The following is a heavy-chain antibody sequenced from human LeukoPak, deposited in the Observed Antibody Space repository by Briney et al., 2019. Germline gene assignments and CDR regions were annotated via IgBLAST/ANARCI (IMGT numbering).Heavy chain of an antibody. D-gene: IGHD6-13*01. CDR1: GGSISSYY. V-gene: IGHV4-59*08. CDR2: IYYSGNT. CDR3: ARHILAAAGPFDY. J-gene: IGHJ4*02. Sequence: SETLSLTCTVSGGSISSYYWSWIRQPPGKGLEWIGYIYYSGNTNYNPSLKSRVTISVDTSKNQFSLKLSSVTAADTAVYYCARHILAAAGPFDYWGQGTLVTVSS.